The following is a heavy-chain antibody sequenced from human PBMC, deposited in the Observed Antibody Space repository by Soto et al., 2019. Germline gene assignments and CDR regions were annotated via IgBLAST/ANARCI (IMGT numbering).Heavy chain of an antibody. J-gene: IGHJ6*02. CDR1: GDSVGSAHYY. CDR2: IFYGGGPYYGSS. D-gene: IGHD3-10*01. V-gene: IGHV4-30-4*01. Sequence: KPSETLSLTCTVSGDSVGSAHYYWSWIRQPPGKGLEWIGYIFYGGGPYYGSSYNNPSLKSRVSISVDTSMNQFSLKLSSVTAADTAVYYCARDLRFRGFYGMDVWGQGTTVTVSS. CDR3: ARDLRFRGFYGMDV.